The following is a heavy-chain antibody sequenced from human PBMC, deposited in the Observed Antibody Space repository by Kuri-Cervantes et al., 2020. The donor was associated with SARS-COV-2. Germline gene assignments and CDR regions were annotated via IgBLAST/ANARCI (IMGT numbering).Heavy chain of an antibody. D-gene: IGHD2-15*01. CDR1: GYSISSGYY. CDR3: AMVVGNCFDP. Sequence: SETLSLTCAVSGYSISSGYYWGWIRQPPGKGLEWIGSIYHSGSTYYNPSLKSRVTISVDTSKSQFSLKLTSVTAADTAVYYCAMVVGNCFDPWGQGTLVTVSS. V-gene: IGHV4-38-2*01. J-gene: IGHJ5*02. CDR2: IYHSGST.